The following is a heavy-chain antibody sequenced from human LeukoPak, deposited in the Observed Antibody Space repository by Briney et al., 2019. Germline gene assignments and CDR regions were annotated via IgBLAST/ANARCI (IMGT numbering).Heavy chain of an antibody. Sequence: GGSLRLSCAPSGFTFSNYWMHWVRQAPGKGLVWVSRINTDASSTSYAGSVKGRFTISRDNAKNTLYLQMNTLRAEDTAVYYCARAGQYRFDYWGQGTLVTVSS. D-gene: IGHD2-2*01. CDR3: ARAGQYRFDY. V-gene: IGHV3-74*01. CDR1: GFTFSNYW. CDR2: INTDASST. J-gene: IGHJ4*02.